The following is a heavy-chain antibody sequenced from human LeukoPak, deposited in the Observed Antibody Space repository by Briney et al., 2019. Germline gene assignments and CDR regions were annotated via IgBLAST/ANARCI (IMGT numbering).Heavy chain of an antibody. CDR1: GFTFGEYA. CDR3: TRWFGELFMGAFDY. D-gene: IGHD3-10*01. J-gene: IGHJ4*02. V-gene: IGHV3-49*04. CDR2: IRSKAYGGTT. Sequence: GGSLRLSCTASGFTFGEYAMSWVRQAPGKGLEWVGFIRSKAYGGTTEYAASVKGRFTISRDDSKSIAYLQMNSLKTEDTAVYYCTRWFGELFMGAFDYWGQGTLVTVSS.